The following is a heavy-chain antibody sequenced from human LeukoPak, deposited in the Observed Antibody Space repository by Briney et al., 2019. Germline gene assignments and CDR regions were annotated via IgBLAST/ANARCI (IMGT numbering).Heavy chain of an antibody. Sequence: PSETLSLTCTVSGGSISSYYWSWIRQPPGKGLEWIGYIYYSGSTNYNPSLKSRVTISVDTSKKQFSLKLRFVTAADTAVSYCARGLTGDQGIDYWGQGTLVTVSS. CDR1: GGSISSYY. CDR3: ARGLTGDQGIDY. CDR2: IYYSGST. J-gene: IGHJ4*02. V-gene: IGHV4-59*01. D-gene: IGHD3-9*01.